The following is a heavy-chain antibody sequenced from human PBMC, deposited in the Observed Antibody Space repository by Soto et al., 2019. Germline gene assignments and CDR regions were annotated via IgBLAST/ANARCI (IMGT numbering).Heavy chain of an antibody. V-gene: IGHV3-74*01. CDR1: GFTFSSHW. CDR2: INIAGSHT. CDR3: ERGLFYLNGMDG. Sequence: EVQLLESGGGLVQPGGSLRLSCAASGFTFSSHWMHWVRQAPGKGLVWVSRINIAGSHTNYADSVKGRFTISRDNSKNMLYLQKSILRVEDTAFYYFERGLFYLNGMDGWGPGTPVTVSS. D-gene: IGHD3-9*01. J-gene: IGHJ6*02.